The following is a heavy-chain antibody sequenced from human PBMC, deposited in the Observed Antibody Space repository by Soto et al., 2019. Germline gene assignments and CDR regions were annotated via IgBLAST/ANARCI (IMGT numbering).Heavy chain of an antibody. CDR2: IHQDGSEK. J-gene: IGHJ4*02. CDR1: GFTFASYS. D-gene: IGHD3-10*01. CDR3: ASLMVRGVMWLDY. Sequence: EAQLMESGGDLVQPGGSLRLSCAASGFTFASYSMSWVRQAPGKGLEWVANIHQDGSEKYYVDSVKGRFTISRDNAKNSLYLQMNSLRPEDTAIYYCASLMVRGVMWLDYWGQGTLVTVSS. V-gene: IGHV3-7*05.